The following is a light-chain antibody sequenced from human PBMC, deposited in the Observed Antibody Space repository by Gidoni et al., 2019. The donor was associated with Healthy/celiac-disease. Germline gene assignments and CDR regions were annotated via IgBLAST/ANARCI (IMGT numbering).Light chain of an antibody. V-gene: IGLV1-40*01. CDR1: SSNIGAGYD. J-gene: IGLJ3*02. Sequence: QSVLPQPPPPSAAPRQGVTITWAPSSSNIGAGYDVHWYQQPPGTAPKLLIYGNSNRPSGVPDRFSGSKAGTAASLAITGLQAEDEADYDCQSYDSSLSGSVFGGGTKLTVL. CDR3: QSYDSSLSGSV. CDR2: GNS.